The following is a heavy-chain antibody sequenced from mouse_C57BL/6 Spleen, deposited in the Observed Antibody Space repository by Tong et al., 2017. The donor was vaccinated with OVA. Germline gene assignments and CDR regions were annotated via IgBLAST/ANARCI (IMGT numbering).Heavy chain of an antibody. CDR1: GFTFSDYG. V-gene: IGHV5-15*01. CDR3: ARRNYYGSSWYFDV. J-gene: IGHJ1*03. Sequence: EVQLQESGGGLVQPGGSLKLSCAASGFTFSDYGMAWVRQAPRKGPEWVAFISNLAYSIYYADTVTGRFTISRENAKNTLYLEMSSLRSEDTAMYYCARRNYYGSSWYFDVWGTGTTVTVSS. D-gene: IGHD1-1*01. CDR2: ISNLAYSI.